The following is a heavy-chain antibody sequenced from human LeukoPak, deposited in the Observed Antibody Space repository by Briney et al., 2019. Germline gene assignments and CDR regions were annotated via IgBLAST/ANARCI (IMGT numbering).Heavy chain of an antibody. V-gene: IGHV1-69*01. J-gene: IGHJ4*02. CDR3: ARAENYDSRGGYYFDY. CDR2: IIPIFGTA. Sequence: SVKVSCKASGGTFSSYAINWVRQAPGQGLEWMGGIIPIFGTANYAQKFQGRVTITADESTSTAYMELSSLRSEDTAVYYCARAENYDSRGGYYFDYWGQGTLVTVSS. CDR1: GGTFSSYA. D-gene: IGHD3-22*01.